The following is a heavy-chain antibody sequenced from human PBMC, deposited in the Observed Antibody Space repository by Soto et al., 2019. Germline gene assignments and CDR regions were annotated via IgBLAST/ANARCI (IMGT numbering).Heavy chain of an antibody. CDR3: ARSREIIASAGSFDY. Sequence: EVQLLESGGGLVQPGGSLRLSCAASGFTFSSHVMSWVRQAPGKGLEWVSGISTGGGSTDYADSVKGRFTIARDTSKNTLHLQMKSLRAEDTAVYYCARSREIIASAGSFDYWGQGTLVTVSS. J-gene: IGHJ4*02. V-gene: IGHV3-23*01. D-gene: IGHD6-25*01. CDR2: ISTGGGST. CDR1: GFTFSSHV.